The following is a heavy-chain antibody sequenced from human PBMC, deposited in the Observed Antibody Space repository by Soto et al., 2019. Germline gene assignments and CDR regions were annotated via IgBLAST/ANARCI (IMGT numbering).Heavy chain of an antibody. Sequence: PSETLSLTCAVYGGSFSGYYWSWIRQPPGKGLEWIGETNHSGSTNYNPSLKSRVTISVDTSKNQFSLKLSSVTAADTAVYYCARVYYDLWNYGTVVWYPGTLLTV. D-gene: IGHD3-3*01. CDR2: TNHSGST. J-gene: IGHJ6*02. CDR1: GGSFSGYY. V-gene: IGHV4-34*01. CDR3: ARVYYDLWNYGTVV.